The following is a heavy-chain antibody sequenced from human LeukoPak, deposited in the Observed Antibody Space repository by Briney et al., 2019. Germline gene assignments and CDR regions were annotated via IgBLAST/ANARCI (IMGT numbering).Heavy chain of an antibody. D-gene: IGHD3-9*01. V-gene: IGHV1-2*02. Sequence: ASVKVSCKASGYTFTGYYMHWVRQAPGQGLEWMGWINPNSGGTNYAQKFQGRVTMTRDTSISTAYMELSRLRSDDTAVHYCARRPHRLAAGWFDPWGQGTLVTVSS. J-gene: IGHJ5*02. CDR1: GYTFTGYY. CDR2: INPNSGGT. CDR3: ARRPHRLAAGWFDP.